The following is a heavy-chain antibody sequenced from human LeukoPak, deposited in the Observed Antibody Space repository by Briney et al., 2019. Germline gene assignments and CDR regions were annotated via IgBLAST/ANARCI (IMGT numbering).Heavy chain of an antibody. CDR3: ARGGYCSSTSCPDWFDP. J-gene: IGHJ5*02. CDR1: GYTFTSYD. Sequence: ASVKVSCKASGYTFTSYDINWVRQAPGQGLEWMGGIIPIFGTANYAQKFQGRVTMTRNTSISTAYMELSSLRSEDTAVYYCARGGYCSSTSCPDWFDPWGQGTLVTVSS. V-gene: IGHV1-8*01. CDR2: IIPIFGTA. D-gene: IGHD2-2*01.